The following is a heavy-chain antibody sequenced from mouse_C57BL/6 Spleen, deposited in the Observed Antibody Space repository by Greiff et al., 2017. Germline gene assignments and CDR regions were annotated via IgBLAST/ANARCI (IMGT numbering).Heavy chain of an antibody. D-gene: IGHD3-2*02. Sequence: EVQVVESGGDLVKPGGSLKLSCAASGFTFSGYGMSWVRQTPDKRLEWVATISSGGSYTYYPDSVKGRFTISSANAKNTLYLQMSCLKSEDSAMYYCAREGFSYYFDYWGQGTTLTVSS. J-gene: IGHJ2*01. CDR3: AREGFSYYFDY. CDR2: ISSGGSYT. V-gene: IGHV5-6*01. CDR1: GFTFSGYG.